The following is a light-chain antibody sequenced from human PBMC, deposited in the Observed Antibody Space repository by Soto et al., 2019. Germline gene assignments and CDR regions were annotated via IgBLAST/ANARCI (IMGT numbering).Light chain of an antibody. V-gene: IGKV1-9*01. CDR2: TAS. CDR3: QQLDSYPRT. Sequence: DIQMTQSPSSLSASVGDTVTMTCRASQSIALSVNWYQQKPGKAPKLLISTASSLQSGVPSRFSGSGSGTEFTLTISSLQPEDFATYYCQQLDSYPRTFGQGTKVDIK. CDR1: QSIALS. J-gene: IGKJ1*01.